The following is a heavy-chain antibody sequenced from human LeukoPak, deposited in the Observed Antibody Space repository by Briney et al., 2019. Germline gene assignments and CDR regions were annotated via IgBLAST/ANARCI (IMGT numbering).Heavy chain of an antibody. CDR1: GYSFTSYW. V-gene: IGHV5-51*01. CDR2: IYPGDSDT. Sequence: GESLKISCKGSGYSFTSYWIGWVRQMPAKGLEWMGIIYPGDSDTRYSPSFQGQVTISADKSISTAYLQWSSLKASDTAMYYCAGGSYYDFWSGYYDYWGQGTLVTVSS. CDR3: AGGSYYDFWSGYYDY. J-gene: IGHJ4*02. D-gene: IGHD3-3*01.